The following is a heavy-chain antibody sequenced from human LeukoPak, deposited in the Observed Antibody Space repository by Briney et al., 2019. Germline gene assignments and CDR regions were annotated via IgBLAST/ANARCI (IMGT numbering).Heavy chain of an antibody. V-gene: IGHV4-34*01. Sequence: SETLSLTCAVYGGSFSGYYWSWIRQPPGKGLEWIGEINHSGSTNYNPSLKSRVTISVDTSKNQFSLKLSSVTAADTAVYYCARDHYGDYVFDYWGQGTLVTASS. CDR1: GGSFSGYY. D-gene: IGHD4-17*01. CDR2: INHSGST. J-gene: IGHJ4*02. CDR3: ARDHYGDYVFDY.